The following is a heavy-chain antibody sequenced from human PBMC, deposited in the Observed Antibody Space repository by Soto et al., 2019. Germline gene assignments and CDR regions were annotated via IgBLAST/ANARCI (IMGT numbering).Heavy chain of an antibody. Sequence: SETLSLTCTVSGGSISSSSYYWGWIRQPPGKGLEWIGSIYYSGSTYYNPSLKSRVTISVDTSKNQFSLKLSSVTAADTAVYYCARVYSGYDSGYYYYYYYMDVWGKGTTVTVSS. CDR1: GGSISSSSYY. D-gene: IGHD5-12*01. CDR3: ARVYSGYDSGYYYYYYYMDV. V-gene: IGHV4-39*01. CDR2: IYYSGST. J-gene: IGHJ6*03.